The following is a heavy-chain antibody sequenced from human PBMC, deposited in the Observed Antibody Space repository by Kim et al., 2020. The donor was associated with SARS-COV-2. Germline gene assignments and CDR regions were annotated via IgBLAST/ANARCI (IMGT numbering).Heavy chain of an antibody. CDR3: ARDLKVVGYYGSGSYTGWFDP. Sequence: GGSLRLSCAASGFTFSSYAMHWVRQAPGKGLEWVAVISYDGSNKYYADSVKGRFTISRDNSKNTLYLQMNSLRAEDTAVYYCARDLKVVGYYGSGSYTGWFDPWGQGTLVTVSS. CDR2: ISYDGSNK. V-gene: IGHV3-30*04. D-gene: IGHD3-10*01. CDR1: GFTFSSYA. J-gene: IGHJ5*02.